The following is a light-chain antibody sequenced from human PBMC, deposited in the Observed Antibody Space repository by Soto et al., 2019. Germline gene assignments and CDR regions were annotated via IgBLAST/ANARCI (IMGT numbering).Light chain of an antibody. Sequence: QSVLTQPASVSGSPGQSITISCTGTSSDVGGYNYVSWYQQYPGKAPKLMIYDVSYRPSGISNRFSGSKSGNTASLTISGLQAEDEADYYCSSYTSSSTVVFGGGTKLTVL. CDR1: SSDVGGYNY. V-gene: IGLV2-14*01. J-gene: IGLJ2*01. CDR3: SSYTSSSTVV. CDR2: DVS.